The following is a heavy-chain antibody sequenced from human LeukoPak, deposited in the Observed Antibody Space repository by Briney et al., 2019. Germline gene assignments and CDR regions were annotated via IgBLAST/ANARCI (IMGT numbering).Heavy chain of an antibody. Sequence: PSETLSLTCTVSGGSITSGDYYWAWVRQPPGKGLEWIGSINYRGATYYNPSLKSRVTASVDTSKNQFSLNLSSVTAADTAVYYCARGGDTAMGTDYWGQGTLVTVSS. CDR1: GGSITSGDYY. V-gene: IGHV4-39*02. CDR2: INYRGAT. CDR3: ARGGDTAMGTDY. J-gene: IGHJ4*02. D-gene: IGHD5-18*01.